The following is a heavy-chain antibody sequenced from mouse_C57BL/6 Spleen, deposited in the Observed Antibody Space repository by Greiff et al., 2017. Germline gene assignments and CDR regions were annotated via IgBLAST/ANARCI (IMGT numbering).Heavy chain of an antibody. Sequence: VHVKQSGPELVKPGASVKISCKASGYTFTDYYMNWVKQSHGKSLEWIGDINPNNGGTSYNQKFKGKATLTVDKSSSTAYMELRSLTSEDSAVYYCAGRGVYFDYWGQGTTLTVSS. CDR3: AGRGVYFDY. J-gene: IGHJ2*01. CDR2: INPNNGGT. CDR1: GYTFTDYY. V-gene: IGHV1-26*01.